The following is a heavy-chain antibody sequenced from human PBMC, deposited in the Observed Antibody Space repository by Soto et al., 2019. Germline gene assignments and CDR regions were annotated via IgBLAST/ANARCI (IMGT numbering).Heavy chain of an antibody. D-gene: IGHD3-3*02. CDR3: ATDRISRGRIPYGMDV. CDR2: ISAYNGYT. J-gene: IGHJ6*02. V-gene: IGHV1-18*01. Sequence: ASVKVSCEASVYTFSTYSVTWVRHAPRQGLEWMGWISAYNGYTNYAPEFQGRLSMTTDTSTNTAYMELRSLRLDDTAVYYCATDRISRGRIPYGMDVCGQGTTVPVSS. CDR1: VYTFSTYS.